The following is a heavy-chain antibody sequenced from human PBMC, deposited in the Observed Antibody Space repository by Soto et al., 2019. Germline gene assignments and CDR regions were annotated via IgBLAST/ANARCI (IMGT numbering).Heavy chain of an antibody. CDR2: IIWNSEAI. CDR3: TRDDQGIATSGTPILGY. J-gene: IGHJ4*02. CDR1: GFRFDDYA. Sequence: EVRLEESGGRLVQAGTSLRLSCRASGFRFDDYAMHWVRQAPGKGLEWVAGIIWNSEAIDYAESVRGRFTISRDNAENSVFLQMYSLSPEDTALYYCTRDDQGIATSGTPILGYWGQGTPVTVSS. D-gene: IGHD1-26*01. V-gene: IGHV3-9*01.